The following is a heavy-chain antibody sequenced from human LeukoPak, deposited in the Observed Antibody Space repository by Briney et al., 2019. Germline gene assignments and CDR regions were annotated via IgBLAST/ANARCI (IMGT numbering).Heavy chain of an antibody. Sequence: GRSLRLSCAGSAFTFNSFAMHWVRVAPGKGLEWVAAISYDGEEEFYADSVRGRFTISRDNSKSTLHLQMDSLRAEDTAVYYCARGAFSSSYKYYFDYWGQGTLVTVSS. V-gene: IGHV3-30*16. CDR1: AFTFNSFA. D-gene: IGHD6-6*01. J-gene: IGHJ4*02. CDR3: ARGAFSSSYKYYFDY. CDR2: ISYDGEEE.